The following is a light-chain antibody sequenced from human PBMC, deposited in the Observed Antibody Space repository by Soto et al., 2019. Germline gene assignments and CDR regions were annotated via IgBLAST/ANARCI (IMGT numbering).Light chain of an antibody. CDR3: QHYDSYPWT. V-gene: IGKV1-9*01. Sequence: IQLTQSPSSLSASVGDRVTITCRASQDISTYLAWYQQKPGKAPKLLIYTASTLQSGVPSRFSGSGSGTEFTLTISSLQPDDFATYYCQHYDSYPWTFGQGTKVDI. J-gene: IGKJ1*01. CDR2: TAS. CDR1: QDISTY.